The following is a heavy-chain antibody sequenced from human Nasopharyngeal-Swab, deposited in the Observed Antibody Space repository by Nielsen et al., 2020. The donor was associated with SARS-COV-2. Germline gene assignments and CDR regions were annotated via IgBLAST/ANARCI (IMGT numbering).Heavy chain of an antibody. V-gene: IGHV1-8*02. D-gene: IGHD2-8*01. CDR1: GDTFTSQD. Sequence: ASVKVACKASGDTFTSQDINWVRQAAGQGLQWMGWMNPNSGNTGYAQEFQGRVTMTRNTLITTAYMELTSLRSDDTAVYYCARFYRNGGVDSWGQGTLVTVSS. J-gene: IGHJ4*02. CDR2: MNPNSGNT. CDR3: ARFYRNGGVDS.